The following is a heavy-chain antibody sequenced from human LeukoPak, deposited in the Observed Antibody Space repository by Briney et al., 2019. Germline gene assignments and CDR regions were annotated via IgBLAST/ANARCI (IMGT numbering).Heavy chain of an antibody. Sequence: SQTLSLTCTVSGGSISSSSYSWSWIRQPAGKGLEWIGRFFTTGSTNYNPSLKSRVTISVDTSKNQFSLKLSSVTAADTAVYYCARDRVVGRGWFDPWGQGTLVTVSS. D-gene: IGHD3-3*01. CDR1: GGSISSSSYS. CDR2: FFTTGST. CDR3: ARDRVVGRGWFDP. V-gene: IGHV4-61*02. J-gene: IGHJ5*02.